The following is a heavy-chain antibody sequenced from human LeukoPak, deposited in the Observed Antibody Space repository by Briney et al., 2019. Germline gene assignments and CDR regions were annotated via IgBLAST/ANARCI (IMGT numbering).Heavy chain of an antibody. J-gene: IGHJ4*02. CDR3: VRALGSSSADY. D-gene: IGHD6-6*01. Sequence: GGSLRLSCAASGVTFTHSWMSWVRQAPGKGLEWVANIKQDGSEKYYVDSVEGRLTISRDNAKNSVSLQMNSLRGEDTAVYYCVRALGSSSADYWGQGTLVTVSS. V-gene: IGHV3-7*01. CDR2: IKQDGSEK. CDR1: GVTFTHSW.